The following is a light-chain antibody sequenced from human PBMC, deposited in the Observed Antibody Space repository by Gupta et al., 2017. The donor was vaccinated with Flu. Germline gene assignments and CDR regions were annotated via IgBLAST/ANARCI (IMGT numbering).Light chain of an antibody. CDR1: QFVSSNN. J-gene: IGKJ1*01. V-gene: IGKV3-20*01. CDR3: QQYGRSPWT. CDR2: GAS. Sequence: ILLTQSPATLSLSPGERAALSCRASQFVSSNNLAWYQQKPGQPPRLLIYGASSRATGTPDRFGGSGSGTDFTLSISRLEPEDFAVYYCQQYGRSPWTFGQGTKVDI.